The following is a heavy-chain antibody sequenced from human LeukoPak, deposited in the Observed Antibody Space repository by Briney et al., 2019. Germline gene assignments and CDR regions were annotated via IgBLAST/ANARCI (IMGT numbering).Heavy chain of an antibody. CDR2: ILYDGSNK. D-gene: IGHD3-10*01. V-gene: IGHV3-30-3*01. J-gene: IGHJ6*03. CDR3: ARGIGGRDYYMDV. Sequence: GGSLRLSCAASGFTFSSYAMHWVRQAPGKGLEWVAVILYDGSNKYYADSVKGRFTISRDNSKNTLHLQMNSLRAEDTAVYYCARGIGGRDYYMDVWGKGTTVTVPS. CDR1: GFTFSSYA.